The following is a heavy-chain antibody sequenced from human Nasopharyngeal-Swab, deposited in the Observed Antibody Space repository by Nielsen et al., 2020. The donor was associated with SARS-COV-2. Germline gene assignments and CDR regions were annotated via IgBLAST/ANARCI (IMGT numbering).Heavy chain of an antibody. CDR1: GFTFDDYA. Sequence: GGSLRLSCAASGFTFDDYAIHWVRQAPGRGLEWVSGISWDSGNIGCADSVKGRFTISRDNSKDTLYLQMNSLRPEDTAVYYCAKEGPGMFGVVGLDVWGQGTTVTVSS. CDR3: AKEGPGMFGVVGLDV. V-gene: IGHV3-9*01. CDR2: ISWDSGNI. J-gene: IGHJ6*02. D-gene: IGHD3-3*01.